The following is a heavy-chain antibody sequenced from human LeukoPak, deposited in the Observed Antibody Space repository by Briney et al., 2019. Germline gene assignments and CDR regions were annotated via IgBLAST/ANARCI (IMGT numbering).Heavy chain of an antibody. CDR3: ARGLNYYDRNQGY. Sequence: SETLSLTCAVSGGSISSGGYWSWVRQPPGKGLEWIGQIYYSGDANYNPSLKSRVTISVDKSKNQFSLKLSSVTAADTAVYCCARGLNYYDRNQGYWGQGTLVTVSS. D-gene: IGHD3-22*01. CDR2: IYYSGDA. V-gene: IGHV4-4*01. CDR1: GGSISSGGY. J-gene: IGHJ4*02.